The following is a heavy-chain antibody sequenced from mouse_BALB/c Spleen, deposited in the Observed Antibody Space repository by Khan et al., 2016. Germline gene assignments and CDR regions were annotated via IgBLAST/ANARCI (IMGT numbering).Heavy chain of an antibody. V-gene: IGHV9-2-1*01. CDR2: INTETGEP. CDR1: GYTFTDYS. CDR3: ARALTGTVAY. D-gene: IGHD4-1*01. Sequence: QIQLVQSGPELKKPGETVKISCKASGYTFTDYSMHWVKQAPGKGLKWMGWINTETGEPTYADDFKGRFAFSLETSASTAYLQINNLKNEDTATYFCARALTGTVAYWGQGTLVTVSA. J-gene: IGHJ3*01.